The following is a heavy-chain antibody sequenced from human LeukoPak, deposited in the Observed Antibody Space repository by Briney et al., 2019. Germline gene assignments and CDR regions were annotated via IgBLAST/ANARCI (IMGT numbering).Heavy chain of an antibody. D-gene: IGHD2-2*01. Sequence: QPGGSLRLSCAASGFTFSGYWMSWVRQAPGKGLEWVANIKQDGSEKYYVDSVKGRFTISRDNAKNSLYLHMNSLRAEDTAVYYCARMVFPYCTSTRCSDYYYYYMDVWGKGTTVTVS. J-gene: IGHJ6*03. V-gene: IGHV3-7*01. CDR3: ARMVFPYCTSTRCSDYYYYYMDV. CDR1: GFTFSGYW. CDR2: IKQDGSEK.